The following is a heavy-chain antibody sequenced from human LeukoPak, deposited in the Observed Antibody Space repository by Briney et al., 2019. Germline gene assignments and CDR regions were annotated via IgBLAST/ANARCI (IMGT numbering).Heavy chain of an antibody. CDR1: GGSISSYY. D-gene: IGHD6-6*01. CDR3: ASLLTAARPRGYYYGMDV. Sequence: SETLSLTCTVSGGSISSYYWSWIRQPPGKGLEWIGYIYYSGSTNYNPSLKGRVTISVDTSENQFSLKLSSVPAADTAVYYCASLLTAARPRGYYYGMDVWGQGPTVTVSS. V-gene: IGHV4-59*01. CDR2: IYYSGST. J-gene: IGHJ6*02.